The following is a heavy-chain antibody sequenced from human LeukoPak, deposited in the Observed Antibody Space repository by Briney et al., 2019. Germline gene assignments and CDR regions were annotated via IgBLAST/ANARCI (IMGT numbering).Heavy chain of an antibody. V-gene: IGHV4-59*01. CDR3: VRGPPYSSSPRWAVDY. CDR1: GFTFSSYG. CDR2: IYSSGST. J-gene: IGHJ4*02. D-gene: IGHD6-6*01. Sequence: GSLRLSCATSGFTFSSYGMHWIRQPPGKGLEWIGYIYSSGSTNYNPSLKSRVTISVDTSKNQFSLKLSSVTAADTAVYYCVRGPPYSSSPRWAVDYWGRGTLVTVSS.